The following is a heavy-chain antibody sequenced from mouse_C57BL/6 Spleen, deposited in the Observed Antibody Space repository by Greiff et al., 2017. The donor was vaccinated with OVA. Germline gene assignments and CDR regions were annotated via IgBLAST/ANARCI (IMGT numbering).Heavy chain of an antibody. J-gene: IGHJ3*01. Sequence: VQLQQPGAELVRPGTSVKLSCKASGYTFTSYWMHWVKQRPGQGLEWIGVIDPSDSYTNYNQKFKGKATLTVDTSSSTAYMQLSSLTSEDSAVYYCAGVGRFAYWGKGTLVTVSA. V-gene: IGHV1-59*01. D-gene: IGHD4-1*01. CDR2: IDPSDSYT. CDR1: GYTFTSYW. CDR3: AGVGRFAY.